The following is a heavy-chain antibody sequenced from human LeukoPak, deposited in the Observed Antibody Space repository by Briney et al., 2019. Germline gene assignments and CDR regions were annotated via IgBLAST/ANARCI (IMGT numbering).Heavy chain of an antibody. V-gene: IGHV4-59*08. J-gene: IGHJ5*02. CDR3: ARRESSSWYEENWFDP. CDR1: GGSISSYY. CDR2: IYYGGST. Sequence: SETLSLTCTVSGGSISSYYWSWIRQPPGKGLEWIGYIYYGGSTNYNPSLKSRVTISVDTSKNQFSLKLSSVTAADTAVYYCARRESSSWYEENWFDPWGQGTLVTVSS. D-gene: IGHD6-13*01.